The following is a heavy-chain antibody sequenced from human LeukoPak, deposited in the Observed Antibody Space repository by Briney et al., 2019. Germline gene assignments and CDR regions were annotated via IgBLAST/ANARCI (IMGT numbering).Heavy chain of an antibody. D-gene: IGHD3-22*01. CDR1: GYTFTGYY. CDR2: INPNSGGT. CDR3: ARDPHYYDSRASYYMDV. V-gene: IGHV1-2*02. J-gene: IGHJ6*03. Sequence: EASVKVSCKASGYTFTGYYMHWVRQAPGQGLEWMGWINPNSGGTNYAQKFQGRVTMTRDTSISTAYMELSRLRSDDTAVYYCARDPHYYDSRASYYMDVWGKGTTVTVSS.